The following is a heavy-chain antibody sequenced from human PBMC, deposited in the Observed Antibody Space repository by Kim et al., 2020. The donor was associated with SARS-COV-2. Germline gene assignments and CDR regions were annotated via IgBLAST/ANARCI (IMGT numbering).Heavy chain of an antibody. CDR3: VNGSGLDC. V-gene: IGHV3-23*01. CDR2: ITAPGDNT. D-gene: IGHD3-10*01. CDR1: GFSFGTFD. Sequence: GGSLRLSCVASGFSFGTFDMSWVRQAPGKGLQWVSVITAPGDNTYYAESVKGRFTVSRDNASNTLYLQMNSLRADDTAVYYCVNGSGLDCWGHVTLVT. J-gene: IGHJ4*03.